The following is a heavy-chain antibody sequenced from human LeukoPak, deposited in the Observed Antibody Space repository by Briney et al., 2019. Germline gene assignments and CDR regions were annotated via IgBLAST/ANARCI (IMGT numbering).Heavy chain of an antibody. D-gene: IGHD4-17*01. Sequence: RPGGSLRLSCAASGFTFDDYAMHWVRQAPGKGLEWVSLISGDGGSTYYADSVKGRFTISRDNGKNSLYLQMNSLRTEDTALYYCAKEPVTSLDAEYFQHWGQGTLVTVSS. CDR1: GFTFDDYA. J-gene: IGHJ1*01. CDR3: AKEPVTSLDAEYFQH. CDR2: ISGDGGST. V-gene: IGHV3-43*02.